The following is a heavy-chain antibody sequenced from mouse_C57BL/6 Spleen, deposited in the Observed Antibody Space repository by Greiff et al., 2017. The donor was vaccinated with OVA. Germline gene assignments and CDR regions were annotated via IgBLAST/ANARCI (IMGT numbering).Heavy chain of an antibody. D-gene: IGHD1-1*01. V-gene: IGHV1-72*01. J-gene: IGHJ4*01. CDR3: ARSYYYGSSYGYAMDY. CDR2: IDPNSGGT. Sequence: QVQLQQPGAELVKPGASVTLSCKASGYTFTSYWLHWVKQRPGRGLEWIGRIDPNSGGTKYHEKFKSKATMPVDKPSSTAYMQLSSLTSEDSTVYYCARSYYYGSSYGYAMDYWGQGTSVTVSS. CDR1: GYTFTSYW.